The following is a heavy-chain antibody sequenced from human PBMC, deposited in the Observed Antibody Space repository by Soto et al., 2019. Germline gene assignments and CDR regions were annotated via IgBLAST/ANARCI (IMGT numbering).Heavy chain of an antibody. Sequence: WKDPRDRFACCSRWSVHQANGQRLEWMRWINAGNGNTKYSQQFQSRVNITRDTSASTAYMELSSLRSEDTAVYYCARSYYGDYLDAFDIWGQGTIVTVSS. J-gene: IGHJ3*02. CDR2: INAGNGNT. CDR1: RDRFACCS. D-gene: IGHD4-17*01. V-gene: IGHV1-3*01. CDR3: ARSYYGDYLDAFDI.